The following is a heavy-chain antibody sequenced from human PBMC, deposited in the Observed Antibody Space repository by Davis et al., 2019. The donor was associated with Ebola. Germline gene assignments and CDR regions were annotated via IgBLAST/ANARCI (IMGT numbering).Heavy chain of an antibody. V-gene: IGHV3-9*01. J-gene: IGHJ4*02. Sequence: GGSLRLSCAASGFTFDDYAMHWVRQAPGKGLEWVSGISWNSGSIGYADSVKGRFTISRDNAKNSLYLQMNSLRAEDTAVYYCAKEGDYYGSGSYGDNWGQGTLVTVSS. D-gene: IGHD3-10*01. CDR2: ISWNSGSI. CDR3: AKEGDYYGSGSYGDN. CDR1: GFTFDDYA.